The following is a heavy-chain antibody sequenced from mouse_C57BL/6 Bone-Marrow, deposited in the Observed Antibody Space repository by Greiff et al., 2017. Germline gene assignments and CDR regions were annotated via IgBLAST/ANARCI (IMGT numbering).Heavy chain of an antibody. CDR2: ISSGGSYT. CDR1: GFTFSSYG. V-gene: IGHV5-6*01. CDR3: ASRTGTWYFDV. J-gene: IGHJ1*03. D-gene: IGHD4-1*01. Sequence: EVQVVESGGDLVKPGGSLKLSCAASGFTFSSYGMSWVRQTPDKRLEWVATISSGGSYTYSPDSVKGRFTISRDNAKNTLYLQMSSLKSEDTAMYYCASRTGTWYFDVWGTGTTVTVSA.